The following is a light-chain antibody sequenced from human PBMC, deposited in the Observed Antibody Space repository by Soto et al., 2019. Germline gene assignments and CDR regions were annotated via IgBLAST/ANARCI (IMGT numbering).Light chain of an antibody. CDR3: QQASSYPWT. V-gene: IGKV1-12*01. CDR2: GSS. J-gene: IGKJ1*01. Sequence: DIQMTQSPSSVSASVGDSVTITCRASQGVSDWVAWYQQKPGEAPKLLIYGSSSLLSGVPSRFSGTRSGTDFTLTISSLQPEDFATYYCQQASSYPWTFGQGTKVDIK. CDR1: QGVSDW.